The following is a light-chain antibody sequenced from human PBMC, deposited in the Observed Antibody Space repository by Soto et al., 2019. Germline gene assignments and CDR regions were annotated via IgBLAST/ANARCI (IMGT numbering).Light chain of an antibody. J-gene: IGKJ2*01. V-gene: IGKV4-1*01. CDR3: QQYYITPYT. CDR1: QSVLHSSNNKNY. CDR2: WAS. Sequence: DIVMTQYPDSLAVSLGERATINCKSSQSVLHSSNNKNYLTWYQQKPGQPPNLLIYWASTRESGVPDRFSGSGSGTDFTLTISSLQAEDVAVYYCQQYYITPYTFGQGTKLEIK.